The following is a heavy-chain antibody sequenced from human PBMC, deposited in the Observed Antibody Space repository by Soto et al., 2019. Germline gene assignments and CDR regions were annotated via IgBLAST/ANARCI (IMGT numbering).Heavy chain of an antibody. J-gene: IGHJ4*02. CDR3: ARGDSYGGFDY. CDR1: GGSISSYY. CDR2: IYYSGST. V-gene: IGHV4-59*01. Sequence: QVQLQESGPGLVKPSETLSITCTVSGGSISSYYWSWIRQPPGKGLEWIGYIYYSGSTNYNPSLKSRVTISVDTSKNQFSLKLSSVTAADTAVYYCARGDSYGGFDYWGQGTLVTVSS. D-gene: IGHD5-18*01.